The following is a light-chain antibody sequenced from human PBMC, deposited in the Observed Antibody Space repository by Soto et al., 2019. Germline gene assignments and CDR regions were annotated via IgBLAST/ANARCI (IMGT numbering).Light chain of an antibody. J-gene: IGLJ1*01. CDR2: EVS. Sequence: QSVLTQPASVSGSPGQSITISCTGTSSDVGGYNYFSWNQQHPGKAPKLMIYEVSNRPSGVSNRFSGSKSGNTASLTISGLQAEDEADYYCSSYTSSSSLVFGTGTKLTVL. CDR3: SSYTSSSSLV. V-gene: IGLV2-14*01. CDR1: SSDVGGYNY.